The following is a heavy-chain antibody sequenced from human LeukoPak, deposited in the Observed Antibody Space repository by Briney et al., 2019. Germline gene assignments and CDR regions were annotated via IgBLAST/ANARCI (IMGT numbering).Heavy chain of an antibody. CDR1: GYTFTGYY. CDR3: ATWADMVRGVISDY. Sequence: GASVKVSCKASGYTFTGYYMHWVRQAPGQGREWMGRINPNSGGTNYAQKFQGRVTMTRDTSISTAYMELSRLRSDDTAVYYCATWADMVRGVISDYWGQGTLVTVSS. J-gene: IGHJ4*02. V-gene: IGHV1-2*06. D-gene: IGHD3-10*01. CDR2: INPNSGGT.